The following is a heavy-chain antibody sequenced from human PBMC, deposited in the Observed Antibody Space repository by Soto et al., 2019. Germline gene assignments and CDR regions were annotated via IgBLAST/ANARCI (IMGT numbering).Heavy chain of an antibody. J-gene: IGHJ6*02. CDR2: ISPSGGMT. V-gene: IGHV1-46*02. D-gene: IGHD2-2*01. CDR3: ARDRRLVPAAMTIRRSYYYYGIYV. Sequence: ASVKVSCKASGYTFNSYYMHWVRQAPGQGLEWMGIISPSGGMTSYAQKFEGRVIMTRDTSTSTVYMELSSLRSEDTAVYYCARDRRLVPAAMTIRRSYYYYGIYVWGQGTTVTFS. CDR1: GYTFNSYY.